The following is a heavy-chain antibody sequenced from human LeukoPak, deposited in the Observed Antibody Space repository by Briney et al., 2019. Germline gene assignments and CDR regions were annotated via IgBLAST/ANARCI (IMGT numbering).Heavy chain of an antibody. CDR3: AKEVAYYYGSGSLEWGRNYYGMDV. CDR1: GFTFSSYA. V-gene: IGHV3-23*01. Sequence: GGSLRLSCAASGFTFSSYAMSWVRQAPGKGLEWVSAISGSGGSTYYADSVKGRFTISRDNSKNTLYLQMNSLRAEDTAVYYCAKEVAYYYGSGSLEWGRNYYGMDVWGQGTTVTVSS. CDR2: ISGSGGST. D-gene: IGHD3-10*01. J-gene: IGHJ6*02.